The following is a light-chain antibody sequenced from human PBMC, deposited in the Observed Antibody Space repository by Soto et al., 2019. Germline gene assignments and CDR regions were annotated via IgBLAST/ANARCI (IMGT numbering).Light chain of an antibody. V-gene: IGLV2-8*01. Sequence: QSALTQPPSASGSPGQSVTISCTGTSSDVGGYNFVSWYQQHPGKAPKVLIYDVNKRPSGVPDRFSGSKSGNTAYLTVSGLQAEDHAAYYCRSHADRNNPFVFGPGTKLTLL. CDR1: SSDVGGYNF. CDR3: RSHADRNNPFV. CDR2: DVN. J-gene: IGLJ1*01.